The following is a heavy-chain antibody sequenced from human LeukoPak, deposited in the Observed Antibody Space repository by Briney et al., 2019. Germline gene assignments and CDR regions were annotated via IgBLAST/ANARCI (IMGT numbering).Heavy chain of an antibody. V-gene: IGHV1-69*10. CDR2: IIPILGIA. D-gene: IGHD1-26*01. CDR3: ARDSSGSYSYYYGMDI. CDR1: GGTFSSDA. Sequence: VRVSCKESGGTFSSDAISWGRQAPGEGLEWMGRIIPILGIANYAQKFQGRVTITADKSTSTAYMELSSLRSEDTAVYYCARDSSGSYSYYYGMDIWGQGPTVTVSS. J-gene: IGHJ6*02.